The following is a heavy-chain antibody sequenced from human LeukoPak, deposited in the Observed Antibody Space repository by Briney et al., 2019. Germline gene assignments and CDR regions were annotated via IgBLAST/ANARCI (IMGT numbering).Heavy chain of an antibody. CDR1: GFTFSSYW. CDR3: ARVSERTVRGVYYYYYGMDV. D-gene: IGHD3-10*01. J-gene: IGHJ6*02. CDR2: INSDGSST. Sequence: GGSLRLSCAASGFTFSSYWMHWVRQAPGKGLVWVSRINSDGSSTSYADSVKGRFTISRDNAKNTLYLQMNSLRAEDTAVYYCARVSERTVRGVYYYYYGMDVWGQGATVTVSS. V-gene: IGHV3-74*01.